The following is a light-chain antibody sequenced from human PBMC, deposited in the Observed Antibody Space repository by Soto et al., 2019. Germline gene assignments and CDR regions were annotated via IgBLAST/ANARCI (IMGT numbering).Light chain of an antibody. CDR2: GVS. Sequence: EIVLMQYPRTMSLYRGERATLSCRASQSISTYLAWYQQKPGQAPRLLIYGVSSRAAGIPDRFSGSGSGTDFTLTISSLQPYDFATYYCQPHGQWPSTFAQGTRLEIK. CDR3: QPHGQWPST. V-gene: IGKV3-20*01. J-gene: IGKJ5*01. CDR1: QSISTY.